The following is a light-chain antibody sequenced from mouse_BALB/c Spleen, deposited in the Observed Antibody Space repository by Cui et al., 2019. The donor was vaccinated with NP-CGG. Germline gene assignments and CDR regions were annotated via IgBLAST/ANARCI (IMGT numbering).Light chain of an antibody. V-gene: IGLV1*01. J-gene: IGLJ1*01. CDR1: TGAVTTSNY. CDR3: ALWYSNHWL. CDR2: GTN. Sequence: QAVVTQESALTTSPGETVTFTCRSSTGAVTTSNYANWVQEKPDHLFTGLIGGTNNRAPGVPARFSGSLIGDKAALTITGAQTEDEAIYFCALWYSNHWLFGGGIKLTVL.